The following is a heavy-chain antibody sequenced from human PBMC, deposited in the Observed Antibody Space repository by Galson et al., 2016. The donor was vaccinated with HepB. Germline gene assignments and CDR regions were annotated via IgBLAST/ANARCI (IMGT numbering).Heavy chain of an antibody. V-gene: IGHV3-23*01. D-gene: IGHD3-22*01. J-gene: IGHJ4*02. CDR2: ITGGGIT. Sequence: SLRLSCAASGSTFSTYWMTWVRQAPGKGLECVSSITGGGITYYSDSVKGRFVISRDDSKNTVYLQMDRLRAEDTAVYYCVKDRGPYYDKREFDCWGQGTLVTVSS. CDR1: GSTFSTYW. CDR3: VKDRGPYYDKREFDC.